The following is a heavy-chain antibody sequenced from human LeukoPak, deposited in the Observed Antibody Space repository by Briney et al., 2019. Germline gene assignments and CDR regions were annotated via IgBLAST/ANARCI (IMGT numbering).Heavy chain of an antibody. V-gene: IGHV4-59*01. J-gene: IGHJ6*03. CDR2: IYYSGST. CDR3: ARMTTVKGGYYYYMDV. D-gene: IGHD4-11*01. CDR1: GGSISSYY. Sequence: SETLSLTCTVSGGSISSYYWSWIRQPPGKGLEWIGYIYYSGSTNYNPSLKSRVTISVDTSKNQFSLKLSSVTAADTAVCYCARMTTVKGGYYYYMDVWGKGTTVTVSS.